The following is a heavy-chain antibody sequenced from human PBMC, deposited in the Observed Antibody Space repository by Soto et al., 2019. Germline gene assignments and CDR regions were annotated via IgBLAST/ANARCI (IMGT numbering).Heavy chain of an antibody. D-gene: IGHD6-19*01. CDR3: VRDRQWLDY. Sequence: QVHLVESGGGVVQPGRSLRLSCAASGFTFSTYLMNWVRQALGKGLEWVAVISHDGANKYYADSVKGRFTISRDNSKNTLYLEMNRLRNEDTAVYYCVRDRQWLDYWGQGTLVTVS. CDR2: ISHDGANK. V-gene: IGHV3-30-3*01. CDR1: GFTFSTYL. J-gene: IGHJ4*02.